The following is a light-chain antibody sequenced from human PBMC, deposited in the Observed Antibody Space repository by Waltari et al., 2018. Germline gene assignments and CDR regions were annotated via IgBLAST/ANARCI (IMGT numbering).Light chain of an antibody. V-gene: IGKV3-20*01. CDR2: ATS. Sequence: EIVLTQSPGTLSLSPGERATLSCRASQSVSRSYLAWYQQKPGQAPRVLIYATSTRATGIPGRLSGSGSGTDFTLTISRLEPEDFAVYYCQQYDSSFSTYTFGQGTKLEIK. J-gene: IGKJ2*01. CDR1: QSVSRSY. CDR3: QQYDSSFSTYT.